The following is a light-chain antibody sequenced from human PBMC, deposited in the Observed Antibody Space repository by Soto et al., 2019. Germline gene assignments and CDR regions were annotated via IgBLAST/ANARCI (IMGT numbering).Light chain of an antibody. Sequence: EIVLTQSPGTLSLSPGERATLSCRASQSVSSSYLAWYQQKPGQAPRLLIYGASSRATGIPDRFSGSGSGTDFTLPISRLEPEDFAVYSCQQYDSSPLTFGGGTKVDIK. J-gene: IGKJ4*01. CDR2: GAS. V-gene: IGKV3-20*01. CDR1: QSVSSSY. CDR3: QQYDSSPLT.